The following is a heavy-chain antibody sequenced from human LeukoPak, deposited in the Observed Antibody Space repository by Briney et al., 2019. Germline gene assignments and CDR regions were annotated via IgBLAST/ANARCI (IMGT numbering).Heavy chain of an antibody. CDR3: ARTTYYYDGSGYLRY. J-gene: IGHJ4*02. CDR1: GYTFTGYY. Sequence: GASVKVSCKASGYTFTGYYMHWVRQAPGQGLEWMGWINPNSGGTNYAQKFQGRVTMTRDTSISTAYMELSRLRSDDTAVYYCARTTYYYDGSGYLRYWGQGTLVTVSS. CDR2: INPNSGGT. D-gene: IGHD3-22*01. V-gene: IGHV1-2*02.